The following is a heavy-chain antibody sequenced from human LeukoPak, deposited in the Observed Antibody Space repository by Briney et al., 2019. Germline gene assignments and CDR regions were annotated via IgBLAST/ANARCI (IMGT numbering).Heavy chain of an antibody. V-gene: IGHV3-23*01. CDR1: GFTFSSYA. CDR3: AHLIPGSSSDRDAFDI. CDR2: ISAGDST. Sequence: QAGGSLRLSCAASGFTFSSYALSWVRQAPGKGLEWVSTISAGDSTYYPDSVKGRFTISRDNSKNTLYLQMNSLRAEDTAVYYCAHLIPGSSSDRDAFDIWGQGTMVTVSS. D-gene: IGHD6-6*01. J-gene: IGHJ3*02.